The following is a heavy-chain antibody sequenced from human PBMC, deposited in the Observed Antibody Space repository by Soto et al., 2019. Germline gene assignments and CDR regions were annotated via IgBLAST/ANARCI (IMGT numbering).Heavy chain of an antibody. CDR1: GFTFSSYW. V-gene: IGHV3-7*01. CDR3: ARETGFLLNLWYCNDTTCPEDY. CDR2: IKQDGGEK. J-gene: IGHJ4*02. D-gene: IGHD2-8*02. Sequence: EVQLVESGGGLVQPGESLRLSCAASGFTFSSYWMTWVRQAPGKGLEWVANIKQDGGEKYYLDSVKGRFTISRDNAKNSLYLQMNSLRIEDTAVYYCARETGFLLNLWYCNDTTCPEDYWGQGALVTVSS.